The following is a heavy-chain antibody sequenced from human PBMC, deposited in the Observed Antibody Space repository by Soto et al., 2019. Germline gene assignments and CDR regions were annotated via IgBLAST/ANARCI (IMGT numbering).Heavy chain of an antibody. Sequence: QVQLQESGPGLVKPSETLSLTCTVSGGSISSYYWSWIRQPPGKGLEWIGYIYYSGSTNYNPSLKSRVTIPVDTSKNQFSLKLSSVTAADTAVYYCARGPRYFDWSPLDYWGQGTLVTVSS. D-gene: IGHD3-9*01. CDR2: IYYSGST. V-gene: IGHV4-59*01. CDR3: ARGPRYFDWSPLDY. CDR1: GGSISSYY. J-gene: IGHJ4*02.